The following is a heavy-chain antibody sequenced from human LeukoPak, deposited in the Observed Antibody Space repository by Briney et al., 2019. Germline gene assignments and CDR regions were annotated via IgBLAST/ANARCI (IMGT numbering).Heavy chain of an antibody. Sequence: HPGRSLRLSSAASGFTFDDYAMHWVRQAPGKGLEWVSGISWNSGSIGYADSVKGRFTISRDNAKNSLYLQMNSLRAEDTALYYCAKGRDKYQLLSKNWFDPWGQGTLVTVSS. CDR3: AKGRDKYQLLSKNWFDP. CDR1: GFTFDDYA. J-gene: IGHJ5*02. V-gene: IGHV3-9*01. CDR2: ISWNSGSI. D-gene: IGHD2-2*01.